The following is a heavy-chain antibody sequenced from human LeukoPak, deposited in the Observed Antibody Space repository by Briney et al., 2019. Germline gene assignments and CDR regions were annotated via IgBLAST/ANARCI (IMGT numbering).Heavy chain of an antibody. CDR1: GGSISSYY. CDR3: TREPHGSHYSVGY. D-gene: IGHD1-26*01. J-gene: IGHJ4*02. Sequence: SETLSLTCTVSGGSISSYYWSWIRQPPGKGLEWIGYIYYSGSTNYNPSLKSRVTISVDTSKNQFSLKLSSVSAADTAGYDSTREPHGSHYSVGYWGQGNLVTVSS. CDR2: IYYSGST. V-gene: IGHV4-59*01.